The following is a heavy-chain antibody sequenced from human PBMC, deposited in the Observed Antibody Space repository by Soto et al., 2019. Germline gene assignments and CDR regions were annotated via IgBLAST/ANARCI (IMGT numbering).Heavy chain of an antibody. Sequence: QVQLVESGGGVVQPGRSLRLSCAASGFTFSSYGMHWVRQAPGKGLEWVAVISYDGSNKYYADSVKGRFTISRDNSKKTLYLQMNSLRAEDTAVYYCAKPRYTQYYYYGMDVWGQGTTVTVSS. D-gene: IGHD1-20*01. J-gene: IGHJ6*02. CDR3: AKPRYTQYYYYGMDV. V-gene: IGHV3-30*18. CDR1: GFTFSSYG. CDR2: ISYDGSNK.